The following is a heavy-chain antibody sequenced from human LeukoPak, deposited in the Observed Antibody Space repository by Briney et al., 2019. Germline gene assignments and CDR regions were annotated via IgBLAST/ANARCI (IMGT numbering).Heavy chain of an antibody. J-gene: IGHJ5*02. V-gene: IGHV1-46*01. CDR3: ASSSGSYAFDP. CDR2: INPSGGST. D-gene: IGHD1-26*01. Sequence: ASVKVSCKASGHTFTSYYMHWVRQAPGQGLEWMGIINPSGGSTSYAQKFQGRVTMTRDTSTSTVYMELSSLRSEDTAVYYCASSSGSYAFDPWGQGTLVTVSS. CDR1: GHTFTSYY.